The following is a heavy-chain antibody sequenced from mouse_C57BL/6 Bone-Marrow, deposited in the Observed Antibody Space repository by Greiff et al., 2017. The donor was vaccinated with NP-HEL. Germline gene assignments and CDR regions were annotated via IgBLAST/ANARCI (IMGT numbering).Heavy chain of an antibody. CDR2: INPNYGTT. CDR3: AKIDYSNYGYYAMDY. CDR1: GYSFTDYN. Sequence: VQLQQSGPELVKPGASVKISCKASGYSFTDYNMNWVKQSNGKSLEWIGVINPNYGTTSYNQKFKGKATLTVDQSSSTAYMQLNSLTSEDSAVYYSAKIDYSNYGYYAMDYWGQGTSVTVSS. J-gene: IGHJ4*01. V-gene: IGHV1-39*01. D-gene: IGHD2-5*01.